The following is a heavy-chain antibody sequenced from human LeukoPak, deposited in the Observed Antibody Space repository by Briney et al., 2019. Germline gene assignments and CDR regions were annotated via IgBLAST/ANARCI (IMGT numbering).Heavy chain of an antibody. J-gene: IGHJ4*02. CDR3: AKNVVVKRYFDY. Sequence: RSGGSLRLSCAASGFTFSNHAMSWVRQAQGKGLQWVSVISGSGRTTEYAGSVKGRFTISRDNSKNTLSLQMNSLRVEDTAIYYCAKNVVVKRYFDYWGQGTLITVSS. V-gene: IGHV3-23*01. D-gene: IGHD2-15*01. CDR1: GFTFSNHA. CDR2: ISGSGRTT.